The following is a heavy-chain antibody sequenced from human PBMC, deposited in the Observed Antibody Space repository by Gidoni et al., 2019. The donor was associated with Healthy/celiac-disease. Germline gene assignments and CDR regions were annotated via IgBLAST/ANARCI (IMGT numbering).Heavy chain of an antibody. Sequence: QVQLVQSGAEVKKPGSSVKVSCKASGGPFSSYAISWVRQAPGQGLEWMGRIIPILGIANYAQKFQGRVTITADKSTSTAYMELSSLRSEDTAVYYCASVLTAQNYYYYGMDVWGQGTTVTVSS. CDR2: IIPILGIA. CDR3: ASVLTAQNYYYYGMDV. D-gene: IGHD5-18*01. V-gene: IGHV1-69*04. CDR1: GGPFSSYA. J-gene: IGHJ6*02.